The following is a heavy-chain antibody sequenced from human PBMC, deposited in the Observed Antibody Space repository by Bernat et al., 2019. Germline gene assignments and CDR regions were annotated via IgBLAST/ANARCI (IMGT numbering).Heavy chain of an antibody. CDR3: AREYCTGGVCSSFDY. CDR1: GFTFSSYG. CDR2: IWYDGSNK. V-gene: IGHV3-33*01. Sequence: QVQLVESGGGVVQPGRSLRLSCAASGFTFSSYGMHWVRQAPGKGLEWVAVIWYDGSNKYSADSVKGRFTISRDKSKNTLYLQMNSLRAEDTAVYYCAREYCTGGVCSSFDYWGQGTLVTVSS. J-gene: IGHJ4*02. D-gene: IGHD2-8*02.